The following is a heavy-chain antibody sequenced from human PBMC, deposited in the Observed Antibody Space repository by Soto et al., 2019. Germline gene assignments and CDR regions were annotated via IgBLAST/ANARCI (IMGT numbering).Heavy chain of an antibody. Sequence: EVQLVESGGGLVQPGGSLRLSCVVSEFPISSSWMHWVRQGPGRGLMWVSRMNSDGSFINYADSVKGRFTTSRDNAKNMLYLHMNSLRPEDTALYYCVTGWSEFWGQGTLVTVSS. D-gene: IGHD2-15*01. CDR1: EFPISSSW. CDR2: MNSDGSFI. CDR3: VTGWSEF. V-gene: IGHV3-74*01. J-gene: IGHJ4*02.